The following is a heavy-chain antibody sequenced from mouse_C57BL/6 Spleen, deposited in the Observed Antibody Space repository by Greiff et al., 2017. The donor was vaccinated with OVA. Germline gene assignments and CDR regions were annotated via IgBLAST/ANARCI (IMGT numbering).Heavy chain of an antibody. CDR1: GYAFSSSW. Sequence: QVQLKESGPELVKPGASVKISCKASGYAFSSSWMNWVKQRPGKGLEWIGRIYPGDGDTNYNGKFKGKATLTADKSSSTAYMQLSSLTSEDSAVYFCARTDYSNHYFDYWGQGTTLTVSS. CDR3: ARTDYSNHYFDY. V-gene: IGHV1-82*01. J-gene: IGHJ2*01. D-gene: IGHD2-5*01. CDR2: IYPGDGDT.